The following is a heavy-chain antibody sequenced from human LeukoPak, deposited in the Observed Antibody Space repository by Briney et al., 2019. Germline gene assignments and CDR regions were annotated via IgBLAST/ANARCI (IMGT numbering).Heavy chain of an antibody. CDR3: ARALTVLGHEYYFDY. CDR1: GYTFTSYG. D-gene: IGHD1-20*01. CDR2: ISAYNGNT. Sequence: ASVKVSCKASGYTFTSYGISWVRQAPGQGLEWMGWISAYNGNTNYAQKLQGRVTMATDTSTSTAYMELRSLRSDDTAVYYCARALTVLGHEYYFDYWGQGTLVTVSS. V-gene: IGHV1-18*01. J-gene: IGHJ4*02.